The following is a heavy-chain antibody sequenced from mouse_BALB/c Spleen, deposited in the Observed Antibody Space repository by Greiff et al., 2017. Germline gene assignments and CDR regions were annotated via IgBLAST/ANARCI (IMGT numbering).Heavy chain of an antibody. Sequence: VKVVESGAELVRPGVSVKISCKGSGYTFTDYAMHWVKQSHAKSLAWIGVISTYYGDASYNQKFKGKATMTVDKSSSTAYMELARLTSEDSAIYYCARSRDYDGHYYAMDYWGQVTSVTVSS. CDR1: GYTFTDYA. J-gene: IGHJ4*01. CDR3: ARSRDYDGHYYAMDY. D-gene: IGHD2-4*01. V-gene: IGHV1S137*01. CDR2: ISTYYGDA.